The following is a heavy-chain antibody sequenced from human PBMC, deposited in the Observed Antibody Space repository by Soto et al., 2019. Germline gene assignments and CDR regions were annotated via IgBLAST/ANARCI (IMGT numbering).Heavy chain of an antibody. V-gene: IGHV2-70*01. CDR1: GFSLSTSGMC. Sequence: SGPTLVNPTQSLTLTCTFSGFSLSTSGMCVSWIRQPPGKALEWLALIDLDDDKYYRTSLKTRLTISKDTSKNQVVLTITNIDPVDTATYFCARILNGNYGSGSYRYYYYYGMDVWGQGTTVTVSS. CDR2: IDLDDDK. D-gene: IGHD3-10*01. CDR3: ARILNGNYGSGSYRYYYYYGMDV. J-gene: IGHJ6*02.